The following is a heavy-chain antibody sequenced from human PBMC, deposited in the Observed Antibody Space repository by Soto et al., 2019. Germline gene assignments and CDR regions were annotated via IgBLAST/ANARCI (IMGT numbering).Heavy chain of an antibody. Sequence: PGGSLSPSSVASGFTFRSYAMHWVRKAPGKGLEWVTVISFDGKNKYYADSVKGRFTISRDDSKNTLYLQMNSLRAEDTAVYYCAREILPPYCXSDFYPYFDYWGQGT. CDR3: AREILPPYCXSDFYPYFDY. D-gene: IGHD2-21*02. V-gene: IGHV3-30*04. CDR1: GFTFRSYA. CDR2: ISFDGKNK. J-gene: IGHJ4*02.